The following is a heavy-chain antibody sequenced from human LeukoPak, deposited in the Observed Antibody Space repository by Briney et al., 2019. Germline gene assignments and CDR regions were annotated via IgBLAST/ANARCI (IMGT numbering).Heavy chain of an antibody. CDR2: IYYSGST. CDR3: ARIAVAGANQFDY. J-gene: IGHJ4*02. D-gene: IGHD6-19*01. CDR1: GGSISSYY. V-gene: IGHV4-59*01. Sequence: PSETLSLTCTVSGGSISSYYWSWIRQPPGKGLEWIGYIYYSGSTNYNPSLKSRVTISVDTSKNQFSLKLSSVTAADTAVYYCARIAVAGANQFDYWGQGTLVTVSS.